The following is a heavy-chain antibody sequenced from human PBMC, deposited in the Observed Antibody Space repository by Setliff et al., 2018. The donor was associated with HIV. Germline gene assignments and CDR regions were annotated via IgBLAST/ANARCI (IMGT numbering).Heavy chain of an antibody. Sequence: SETLSLTCTVSGGSISSYYWSWIRQPPGKGLEWIGYIYYSGSTNYNPSLKSRVTISVDTSKNQFSLKLSSVIAADTAVYYCARASLNYGGNSGWFDPWGRGTLVTVSS. J-gene: IGHJ5*02. D-gene: IGHD4-17*01. V-gene: IGHV4-59*01. CDR2: IYYSGST. CDR3: ARASLNYGGNSGWFDP. CDR1: GGSISSYY.